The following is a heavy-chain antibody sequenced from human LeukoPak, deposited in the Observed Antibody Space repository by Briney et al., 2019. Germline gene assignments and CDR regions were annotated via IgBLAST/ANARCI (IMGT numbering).Heavy chain of an antibody. CDR1: GYTFTTYG. V-gene: IGHV1-18*01. CDR2: ISVYNGNT. CDR3: ARSGAVAGFELNDY. J-gene: IGHJ4*02. D-gene: IGHD6-19*01. Sequence: ASVKVSCKASGYTFTTYGISWVRQAPGQGLEWMGWISVYNGNTNYAQKFQGRVTMTTDTSTSTGYMELKSLRSDDTAVYFCARSGAVAGFELNDYWGQGTLVTVSS.